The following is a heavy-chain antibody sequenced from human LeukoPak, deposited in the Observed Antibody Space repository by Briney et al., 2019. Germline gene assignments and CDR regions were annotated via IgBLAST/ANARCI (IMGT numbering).Heavy chain of an antibody. CDR1: GFTFSTNA. Sequence: GGSLRLSCAASGFTFSTNAMTWVRQAPGKGLEWVSTIGGGGDTFYADSVRGRFAISRDNSKNTLYLQMNSLRSEDTAIYYCAKGRGSTLGAWHFDFWGQGTLVTVSS. CDR3: AKGRGSTLGAWHFDF. CDR2: IGGGGDT. D-gene: IGHD3-10*01. V-gene: IGHV3-23*01. J-gene: IGHJ4*02.